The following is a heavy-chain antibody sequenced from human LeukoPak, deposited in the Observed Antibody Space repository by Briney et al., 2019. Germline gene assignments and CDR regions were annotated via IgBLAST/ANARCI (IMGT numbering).Heavy chain of an antibody. D-gene: IGHD4-17*01. V-gene: IGHV3-66*01. CDR1: GIALSRNY. CDR2: IYSGDTT. Sequence: GRSLRLSCAASGIALSRNYMNWVRQAAGQGLKWVSVIYSGDTTHYADSVKGRFSISRGNSKNTLYLQMNNLRVEDTAVYYCARDLAYGDYIYDYWGQGTLVTVSS. CDR3: ARDLAYGDYIYDY. J-gene: IGHJ4*02.